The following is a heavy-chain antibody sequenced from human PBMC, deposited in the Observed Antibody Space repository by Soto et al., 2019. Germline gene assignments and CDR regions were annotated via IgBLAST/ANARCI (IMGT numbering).Heavy chain of an antibody. CDR1: GYTFTSYA. J-gene: IGHJ3*02. CDR3: ARDLYSSGWYVGHAFDI. CDR2: INAGNGET. Sequence: ASVKVSCKASGYTFTSYAIHWVRQAPGHRLEWLGWINAGNGETRYPQEFQDRVTITMDTSAGTTYMELSSLRSEDTSVYYCARDLYSSGWYVGHAFDIWGQGTMVTVSS. V-gene: IGHV1-3*01. D-gene: IGHD6-19*01.